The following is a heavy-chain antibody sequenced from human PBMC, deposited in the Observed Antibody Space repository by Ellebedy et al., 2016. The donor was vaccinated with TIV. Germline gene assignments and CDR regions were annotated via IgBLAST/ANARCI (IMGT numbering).Heavy chain of an antibody. CDR2: TDSDGSST. V-gene: IGHV3-74*01. CDR1: RFIFSSYW. Sequence: GESLKISCAASRFIFSSYWMHWVRQAPGKGLVWVSRTDSDGSSTNYADSVKGRFTISRDNAKNTLYLQMNSLRAEDTAVYYCARDPDGIGAFDIWGQGTMVTVSS. J-gene: IGHJ3*02. CDR3: ARDPDGIGAFDI. D-gene: IGHD1-26*01.